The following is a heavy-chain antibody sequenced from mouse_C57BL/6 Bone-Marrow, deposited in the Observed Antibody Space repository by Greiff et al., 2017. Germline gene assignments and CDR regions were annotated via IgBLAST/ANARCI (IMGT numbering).Heavy chain of an antibody. Sequence: VQLQQSGAELVRPGASVKLSCTASGFTIKDDYMHWVKQRPEQGLEWIGWIDPENGDTEYASKFQGKATITADTSSNTAYLQLSSLTSEDTAVYYCTDSYYYGSADYWGQGTTLTVSS. D-gene: IGHD1-1*01. CDR1: GFTIKDDY. CDR2: IDPENGDT. J-gene: IGHJ2*01. V-gene: IGHV14-4*01. CDR3: TDSYYYGSADY.